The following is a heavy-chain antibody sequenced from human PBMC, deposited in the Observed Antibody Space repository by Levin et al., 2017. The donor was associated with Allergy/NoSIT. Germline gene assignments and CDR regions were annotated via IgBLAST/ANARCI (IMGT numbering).Heavy chain of an antibody. V-gene: IGHV3-66*01. Sequence: SCAASGFTVSSNYMSWVRQAPGKGLEWVSVIYSGGSTYYADSVKGRFTISRDNSKNTLYLQMNSLRAEDTAVYYCARDLAVAAADAFDIWGQGTMVTVSS. D-gene: IGHD6-19*01. J-gene: IGHJ3*02. CDR2: IYSGGST. CDR1: GFTVSSNY. CDR3: ARDLAVAAADAFDI.